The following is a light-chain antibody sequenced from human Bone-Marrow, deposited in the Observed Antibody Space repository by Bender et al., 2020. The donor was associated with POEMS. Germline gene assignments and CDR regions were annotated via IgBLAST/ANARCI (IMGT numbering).Light chain of an antibody. CDR3: ATWDDSLNGWV. CDR1: SSKFGSYP. V-gene: IGLV1-44*01. Sequence: QSVLTQPPSASGTPGQRVTISCSGSSSKFGSYPVNWYQQLPGAAPKLVIFNNSQRPSRVPDRFSGSNSGTSASLAISGLLSDDEADFYCATWDDSLNGWVFGGGTKLTVL. J-gene: IGLJ3*02. CDR2: NNS.